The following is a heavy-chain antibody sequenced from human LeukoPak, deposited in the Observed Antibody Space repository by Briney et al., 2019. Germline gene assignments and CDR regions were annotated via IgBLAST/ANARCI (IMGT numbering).Heavy chain of an antibody. V-gene: IGHV3-74*01. D-gene: IGHD2-2*01. CDR3: AKGTTYQLLPDY. J-gene: IGHJ4*02. Sequence: GGSLRLSCAASGFTFSSYWMHWVRQAPGKGLVWVSRINSDGSSTSYADSVKGRFTISRDNAKNTLYLQMNSLRAEDTAVYYCAKGTTYQLLPDYWGQGTLVTVSS. CDR1: GFTFSSYW. CDR2: INSDGSST.